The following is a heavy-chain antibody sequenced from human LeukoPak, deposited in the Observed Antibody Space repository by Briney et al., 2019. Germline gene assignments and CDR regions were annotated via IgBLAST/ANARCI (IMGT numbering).Heavy chain of an antibody. D-gene: IGHD7-27*01. J-gene: IGHJ4*02. Sequence: SETLSLTRTVSGGSISSYYWSWIRQPPGKGLEWIGYIYYSGSTNYNPSLKSRVTISVDTSKNQFSLKLSSVTAADTAVYYCARETGVYFDYWGQGTLVTVSS. CDR2: IYYSGST. CDR3: ARETGVYFDY. CDR1: GGSISSYY. V-gene: IGHV4-59*01.